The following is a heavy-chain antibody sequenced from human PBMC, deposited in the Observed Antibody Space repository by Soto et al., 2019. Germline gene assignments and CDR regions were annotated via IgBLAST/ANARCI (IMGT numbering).Heavy chain of an antibody. CDR2: INAGNGNT. CDR1: GYTFTSYA. J-gene: IGHJ6*02. D-gene: IGHD3-10*01. V-gene: IGHV1-3*01. CDR3: ARSGSLSYYLDYCYGMDF. Sequence: ASVNVSCKASGYTFTSYAMHWVLQAPGQRLEWMGWINAGNGNTKYSQKFQGRVTITRDTSASTAYMELSSLRSEDTAVYYCARSGSLSYYLDYCYGMDFWGQGTTVTVS.